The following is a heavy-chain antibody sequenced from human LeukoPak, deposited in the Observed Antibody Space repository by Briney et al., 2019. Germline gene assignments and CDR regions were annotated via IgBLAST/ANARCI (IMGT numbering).Heavy chain of an antibody. CDR2: IYHSGNT. CDR1: GYSISSGHY. CDR3: ARLGTVTTYNWFDP. V-gene: IGHV4-38-2*01. J-gene: IGHJ5*02. D-gene: IGHD4-11*01. Sequence: SETLSLTCAVSGYSISSGHYWGWIRQPPGKGLEWIANIYHSGNTYYNPSLKSRVTISVDTSKNQFSLKLSSVTAADTAVYYCARLGTVTTYNWFDPWGQGTLVTVSS.